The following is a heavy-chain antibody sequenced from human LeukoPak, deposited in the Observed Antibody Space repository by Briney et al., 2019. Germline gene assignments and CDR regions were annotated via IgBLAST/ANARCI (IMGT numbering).Heavy chain of an antibody. CDR1: GFTFSSYA. D-gene: IGHD3-9*01. CDR2: ISGSGGST. Sequence: GGSLRLSCAASGFTFSSYAMSWVRQAPGKGLEWVSAISGSGGSTYYADSVKGRFTISRDNSKNTLYLQMNSLRAEDTAVYYCARVPRPDYDILTGYSLYYFDYWGQGTLVTVSS. J-gene: IGHJ4*02. CDR3: ARVPRPDYDILTGYSLYYFDY. V-gene: IGHV3-23*01.